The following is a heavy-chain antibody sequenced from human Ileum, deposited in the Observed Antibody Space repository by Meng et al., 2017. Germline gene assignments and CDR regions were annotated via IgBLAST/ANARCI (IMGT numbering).Heavy chain of an antibody. D-gene: IGHD1-26*01. J-gene: IGHJ4*02. CDR1: GGSIRTSDW. V-gene: IGHV4-4*03. CDR3: AREWSGSYRHFDY. CDR2: IHHSGST. Sequence: AQRREPAHGLLKPPGTLSSTCAVSGGSIRTSDWWSWVRQPPGKGLEWIGEIHHSGSTNYNPSLKSRVTISVDKSKNQFSLKLNSVTAADTAVYYCAREWSGSYRHFDYWGQGTLVTVSS.